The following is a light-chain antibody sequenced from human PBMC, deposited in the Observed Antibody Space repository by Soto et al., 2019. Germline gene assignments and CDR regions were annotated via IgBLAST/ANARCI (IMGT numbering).Light chain of an antibody. CDR1: TSDVGGYNY. CDR2: EVT. J-gene: IGLJ1*01. Sequence: SVLTQPASVSGSLGQSITISCTGTTSDVGGYNYVSWYQQHPGKAPILMIYEVTNRPSGVSNRFSGSKSGNTASLTISGLQVEEEAEYYCGSYTGSITYVFGTGTKVTVL. V-gene: IGLV2-14*01. CDR3: GSYTGSITYV.